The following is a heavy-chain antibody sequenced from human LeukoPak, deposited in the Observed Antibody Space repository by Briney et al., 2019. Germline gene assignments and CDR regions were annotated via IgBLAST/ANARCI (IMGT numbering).Heavy chain of an antibody. Sequence: GGSLRLSCAASGFTFSDYAMSWIRQAPGKGLEWLSVISGGSSGSTYHADSVTGRFTVSRDNSKNTVDLQMNNLRVDDTAIYYCAKGNRYFDWSYAFDIWGQGAMVTVSS. CDR1: GFTFSDYA. CDR2: ISGGSSGST. J-gene: IGHJ3*02. CDR3: AKGNRYFDWSYAFDI. V-gene: IGHV3-23*01. D-gene: IGHD3-9*01.